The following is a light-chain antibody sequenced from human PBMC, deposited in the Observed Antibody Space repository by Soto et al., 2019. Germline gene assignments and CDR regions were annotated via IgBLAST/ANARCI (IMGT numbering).Light chain of an antibody. CDR3: QHYTNWLT. Sequence: EMVMTQSPSTLSVSPGERATLSCWASQSISSNLAWYQQKPGQAPSLLIYGASIRATGIPVWFSGSGFGTEFPPTISSLPSEDFAVYYCQHYTNWLTFGGGTKVEIK. J-gene: IGKJ4*01. V-gene: IGKV3-15*01. CDR2: GAS. CDR1: QSISSN.